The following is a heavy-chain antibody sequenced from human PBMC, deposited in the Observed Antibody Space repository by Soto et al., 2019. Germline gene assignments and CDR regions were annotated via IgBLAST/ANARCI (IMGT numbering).Heavy chain of an antibody. CDR3: AFDVKTGVVYFDY. CDR1: GGTFITYT. Sequence: QVQLVQSGAEVKKPGSSVKVSCKVSGGTFITYTINWVRQAPGQGLEWMGRIIPLFGLPNHAQKFQGRVTITADKSTNTSYLEMTGLRSEDTAVYYCAFDVKTGVVYFDYWGQGTLVTVSS. CDR2: IIPLFGLP. J-gene: IGHJ4*02. V-gene: IGHV1-69*02. D-gene: IGHD2-21*01.